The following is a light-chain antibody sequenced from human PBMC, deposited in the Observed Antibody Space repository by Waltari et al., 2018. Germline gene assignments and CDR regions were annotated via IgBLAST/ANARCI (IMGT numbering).Light chain of an antibody. J-gene: IGKJ2*01. CDR3: HQYCSMPYT. V-gene: IGKV4-1*01. CDR1: QSGSYSSDNKNC. Sequence: DIVMTQSPDSLPVSLGERATFNCTSSQSGSYSSDNKNCLAWYQQKPGQPPRLLIYGASTRESGVPDRFSGSGSGTDFSLTISSLQAEDVAVYYCHQYCSMPYTFGQGTKLEIK. CDR2: GAS.